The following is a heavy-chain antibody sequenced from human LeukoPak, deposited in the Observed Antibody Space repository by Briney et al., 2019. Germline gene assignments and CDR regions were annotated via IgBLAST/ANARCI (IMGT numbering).Heavy chain of an antibody. D-gene: IGHD4-17*01. V-gene: IGHV3-23*01. J-gene: IGHJ5*02. CDR1: GFSFSSFA. CDR2: ITGGHYAT. Sequence: PGGSLRLFCAASGFSFSSFAMTWVRQAPGKGLEWVSSITGGHYATYNTDSVKGRFTISRDNAKNTLYLQMNSLRADDTAIYYCTKDPNGDYIGAFDPWGQGTLVTVSS. CDR3: TKDPNGDYIGAFDP.